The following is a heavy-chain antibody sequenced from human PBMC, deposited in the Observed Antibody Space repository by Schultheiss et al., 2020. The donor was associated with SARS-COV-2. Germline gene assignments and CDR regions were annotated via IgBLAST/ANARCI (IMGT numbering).Heavy chain of an antibody. CDR2: INAGNGNT. CDR3: ARAYSGYDWTPFDY. Sequence: ASVKVSCKASGYTFTSYAMHWVRQAPGQRLEWMGWINAGNGNTKYSQKFQGRVTITRDTSASTAYMELSSLRSEDTAVYYCARAYSGYDWTPFDYWGQGTLVTVSS. J-gene: IGHJ4*02. D-gene: IGHD5-12*01. V-gene: IGHV1-3*01. CDR1: GYTFTSYA.